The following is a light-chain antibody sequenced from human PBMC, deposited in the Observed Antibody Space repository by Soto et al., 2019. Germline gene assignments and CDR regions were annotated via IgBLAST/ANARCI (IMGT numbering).Light chain of an antibody. CDR2: ETS. J-gene: IGLJ1*01. CDR3: FSFTCTNTQV. Sequence: QSALTQPASVSGSPGQSVTISCTGTSSDFGSYKFVSWYQHHPGKVPKVIIYETSKRPSGVSDRFSGSKSGNTASLTISALQAEDVADYYCFSFTCTNTQVFGSGTNGPVL. CDR1: SSDFGSYKF. V-gene: IGLV2-23*01.